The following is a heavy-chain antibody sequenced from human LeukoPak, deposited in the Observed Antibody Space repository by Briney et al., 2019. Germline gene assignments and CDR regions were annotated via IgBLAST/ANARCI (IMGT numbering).Heavy chain of an antibody. CDR3: ARENNWNDLGFDY. D-gene: IGHD1-20*01. J-gene: IGHJ4*02. CDR2: INHSGST. Sequence: SSETLSLTCAVYGGSFSGYYWSWIRQPPGKGLEWIGEINHSGSTNCNPSLKSRVTISVDTSKNQFSLKLSSVTAADTAVYYCARENNWNDLGFDYWGQGTLVTVSS. V-gene: IGHV4-34*01. CDR1: GGSFSGYY.